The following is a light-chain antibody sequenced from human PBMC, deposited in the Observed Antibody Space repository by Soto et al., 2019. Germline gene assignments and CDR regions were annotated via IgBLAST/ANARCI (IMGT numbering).Light chain of an antibody. J-gene: IGLJ2*01. CDR1: SGSIANNY. CDR3: QSYDYDFVV. V-gene: IGLV6-57*04. Sequence: NFMLTQPHSVSESPGKTLSISCTRSSGSIANNYVQWYQQRPGSAPTTVIYENNQRLSGVPDRFSGSTDGSSNSASLTISGLQTEDEADYYCQSYDYDFVVFGGGTKVTVL. CDR2: ENN.